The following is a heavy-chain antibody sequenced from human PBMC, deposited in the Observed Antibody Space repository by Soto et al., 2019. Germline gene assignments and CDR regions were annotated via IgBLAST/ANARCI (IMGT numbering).Heavy chain of an antibody. CDR1: GFTFSSYG. CDR3: ARDRYSSGWYDLDY. Sequence: GGSLRLSCAASGFTFSSYGMHWVRQAPGKGLEWVAVVWYDGSNKYYADSVKGRFTISRDNSKNTLYLQMNSLRAEDTAVYYCARDRYSSGWYDLDYWGQGTLVTVSS. CDR2: VWYDGSNK. V-gene: IGHV3-33*01. J-gene: IGHJ4*02. D-gene: IGHD6-19*01.